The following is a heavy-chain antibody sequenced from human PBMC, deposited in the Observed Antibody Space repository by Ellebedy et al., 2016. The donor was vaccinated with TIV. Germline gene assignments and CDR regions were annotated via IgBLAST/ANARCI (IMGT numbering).Heavy chain of an antibody. Sequence: AASVKVSCKASGYTFTGYYMHWVRQAPGQGLEWMGWINPNSGGTNYAQKFQGWVTMTRDTSISTAYMELSRLRSDDTAVYYCARYSPGIAAAGEPYGGNGLDYWGQGTLVTVSS. CDR1: GYTFTGYY. V-gene: IGHV1-2*04. J-gene: IGHJ4*02. CDR3: ARYSPGIAAAGEPYGGNGLDY. D-gene: IGHD6-13*01. CDR2: INPNSGGT.